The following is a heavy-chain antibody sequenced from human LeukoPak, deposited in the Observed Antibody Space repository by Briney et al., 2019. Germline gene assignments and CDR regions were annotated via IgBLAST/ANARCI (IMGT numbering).Heavy chain of an antibody. CDR3: ARGAVYSSSWYKSTYYYMDV. V-gene: IGHV3-23*01. D-gene: IGHD6-13*01. J-gene: IGHJ6*03. CDR1: GFTFSSYA. Sequence: GGSLRLSCPASGFTFSSYAMSWVRQAPGKGLEWVSAISGSGGSTYYADSVKGRFTISRDNSKNTLYLQMNSLRAEDTAVYYCARGAVYSSSWYKSTYYYMDVWGKGTTVTVSS. CDR2: ISGSGGST.